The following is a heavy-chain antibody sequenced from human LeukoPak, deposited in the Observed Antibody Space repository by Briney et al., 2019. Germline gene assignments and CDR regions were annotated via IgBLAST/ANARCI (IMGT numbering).Heavy chain of an antibody. J-gene: IGHJ6*02. D-gene: IGHD3-16*01. CDR3: ARGGGLDV. CDR2: INHNGNVN. Sequence: PGGSLRLSCAASGFIFNNYAMNWARQAPGKGLEWVASINHNGNVNYYVDSVKGRFTISRDNAKNSLYLQMSNLRAEDTAVYFCARGGGLDVWGQGATVTVSS. V-gene: IGHV3-7*03. CDR1: GFIFNNYA.